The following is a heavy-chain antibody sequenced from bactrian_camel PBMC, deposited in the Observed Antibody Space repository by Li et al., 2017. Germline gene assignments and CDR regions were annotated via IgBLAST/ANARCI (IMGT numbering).Heavy chain of an antibody. CDR2: LDTDGRT. CDR1: ESTLHNYC. J-gene: IGHJ6*01. CDR3: AAATGIVQVRTVVALSTAFGF. D-gene: IGHD6*01. Sequence: VQLVESGGGSVQAGGSLRLSCAAAESTLHNYCMGWIRMAPGKEFEGVAALDTDGRTTYPDSVKGRFTISKDNAKNTLYLQVNSLKPEDTAVYYCAAATGIVQVRTVVALSTAFGFWGQGTQVTVS. V-gene: IGHV3S53*01.